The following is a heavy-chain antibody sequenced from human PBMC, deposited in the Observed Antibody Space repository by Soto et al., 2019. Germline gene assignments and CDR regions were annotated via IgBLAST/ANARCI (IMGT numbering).Heavy chain of an antibody. D-gene: IGHD3-10*01. V-gene: IGHV3-33*01. Sequence: SLRLSWAASVFTFSSYGMHWVRQAPGKGLEWVAVIWYDGSNKYYADSVKGRFTISRGNSKNTLYLQMNSLRAEDTAVYYCARVPDGSDYFDYWGQGTLVTVSS. CDR2: IWYDGSNK. J-gene: IGHJ4*02. CDR3: ARVPDGSDYFDY. CDR1: VFTFSSYG.